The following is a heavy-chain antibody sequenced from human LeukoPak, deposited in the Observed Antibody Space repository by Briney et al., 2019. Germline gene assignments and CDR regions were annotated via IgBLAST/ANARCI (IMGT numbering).Heavy chain of an antibody. Sequence: GGSLRLSCAASGFTFSSYAMSWVRRAPGKGLEWVSAISGSGGSTYYADSVKGRFTISRDNSKNTLYLQMNSRRAEDTAVYYCTRSYGYGVDAFDIWGQGTMVTVSS. CDR1: GFTFSSYA. CDR3: TRSYGYGVDAFDI. J-gene: IGHJ3*02. D-gene: IGHD5-18*01. V-gene: IGHV3-23*01. CDR2: ISGSGGST.